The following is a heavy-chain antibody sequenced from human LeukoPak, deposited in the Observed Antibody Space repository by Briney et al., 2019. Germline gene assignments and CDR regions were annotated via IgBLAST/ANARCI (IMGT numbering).Heavy chain of an antibody. Sequence: GGSLRLSCAASGFTFSSYAMHWVRQAPGKGLEWVAVISYDGSNKYYADSVKGRFTISRDNSKNTLYLQMNSLRAEDTAVYYCAKDRGELGLLGFDYWGQGTLVTVSS. CDR1: GFTFSSYA. CDR2: ISYDGSNK. CDR3: AKDRGELGLLGFDY. J-gene: IGHJ4*02. V-gene: IGHV3-30*04. D-gene: IGHD7-27*01.